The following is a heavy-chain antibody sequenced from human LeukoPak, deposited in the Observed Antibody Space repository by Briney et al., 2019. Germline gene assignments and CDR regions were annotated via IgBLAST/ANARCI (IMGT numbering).Heavy chain of an antibody. CDR2: INWNGGST. Sequence: PGGSLRLSCAASGFTFGDYGMSWVRQAPGKGLEWVSGINWNGGSTGYADSVKGRFTISIDNAKNSLYLQMNSLRAEDTALYYCARSKFEVLRFLECFLGAFDIWGQGTLVTVSS. CDR1: GFTFGDYG. J-gene: IGHJ3*02. V-gene: IGHV3-20*04. D-gene: IGHD3-3*01. CDR3: ARSKFEVLRFLECFLGAFDI.